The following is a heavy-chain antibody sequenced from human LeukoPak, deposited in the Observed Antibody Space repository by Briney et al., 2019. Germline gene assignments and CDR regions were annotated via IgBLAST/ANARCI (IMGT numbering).Heavy chain of an antibody. Sequence: PGGSLRLSCAASGFTFSSYGMHWVRQAPGKGLEWVAFIRYDGSNKYYADSVKGRFTISRDNSKNTLYLQMNSLRAEDTAVYYCAKKLPYYYDSSGYFSGDYWGQGTLVTVSS. CDR1: GFTFSSYG. CDR3: AKKLPYYYDSSGYFSGDY. V-gene: IGHV3-30*02. CDR2: IRYDGSNK. J-gene: IGHJ4*02. D-gene: IGHD3-22*01.